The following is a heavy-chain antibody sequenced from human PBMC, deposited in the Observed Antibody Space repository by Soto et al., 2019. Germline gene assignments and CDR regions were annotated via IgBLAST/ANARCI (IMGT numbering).Heavy chain of an antibody. CDR3: AREYDSSGYFFDY. J-gene: IGHJ4*02. V-gene: IGHV1-3*01. Sequence: RPSVKVSCKASGYTFTSYAMHWVRQAPGQRPEWMGWINAGNGNTKYSQNFQGRVTITRDTSASTAYMELSSLRSEDTAVYYCAREYDSSGYFFDYWGQGTLVTVSS. CDR1: GYTFTSYA. CDR2: INAGNGNT. D-gene: IGHD3-22*01.